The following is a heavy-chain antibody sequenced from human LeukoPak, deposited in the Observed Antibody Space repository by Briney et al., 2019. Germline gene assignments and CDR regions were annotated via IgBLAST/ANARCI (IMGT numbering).Heavy chain of an antibody. D-gene: IGHD3-16*02. CDR3: ARAGDYVWGSYRL. CDR2: IYTSGST. Sequence: SQTLSLTCTVSGGSISSGSYYWSWIRQPAGKGLEWIGRIYTSGSTNYNPSLKSRVTISVDTSKNQFSLKLSSVTAADTAVYYCARAGDYVWGSYRLWGQRTLVTVSS. J-gene: IGHJ4*02. V-gene: IGHV4-61*02. CDR1: GGSISSGSYY.